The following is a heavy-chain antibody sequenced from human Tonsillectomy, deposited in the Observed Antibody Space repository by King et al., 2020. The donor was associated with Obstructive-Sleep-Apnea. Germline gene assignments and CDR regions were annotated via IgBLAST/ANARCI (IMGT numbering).Heavy chain of an antibody. CDR2: TYYSGST. V-gene: IGHV4-59*01. CDR3: AKGGRYSDWVIDS. CDR1: GGSISSYT. J-gene: IGHJ5*01. Sequence: MQLQESGPGLVEPSETLSLTCTVSGGSISSYTWSWIRRPPGKGLEWIGYTYYSGSTKYNHSLGGRVTISLDMSKNQFALWLISVTAADTAVYYCAKGGRYSDWVIDSWGRGTLVAVSS. D-gene: IGHD3-9*01.